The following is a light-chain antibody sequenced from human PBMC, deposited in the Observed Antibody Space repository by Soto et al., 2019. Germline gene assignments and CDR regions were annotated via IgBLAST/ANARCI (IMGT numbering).Light chain of an antibody. Sequence: DIQMTQSPTSLSASVGDRVTITCRASQGISNYLAWYQQKPGKVPKLLIYAASTLQSGVPSRFSGSGSGTDFTLTISSLQPEDVATYYCQKYNSAGTFCQGTRVDMK. CDR1: QGISNY. CDR2: AAS. J-gene: IGKJ1*01. V-gene: IGKV1-27*01. CDR3: QKYNSAGT.